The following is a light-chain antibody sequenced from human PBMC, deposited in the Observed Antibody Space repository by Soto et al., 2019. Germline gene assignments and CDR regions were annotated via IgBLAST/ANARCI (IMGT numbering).Light chain of an antibody. V-gene: IGKV1-5*03. J-gene: IGKJ1*01. CDR1: QSISSW. CDR2: KAS. CDR3: QQYDLYPWT. Sequence: DIQMTQSPSTLSASVGDRVTITCRASQSISSWLAWYHQKPGKAPKLLIYKASSLESGVPSRFSGSGSGTEFTLTISSLQPDDFATYYCQQYDLYPWTFGQGTKVEI.